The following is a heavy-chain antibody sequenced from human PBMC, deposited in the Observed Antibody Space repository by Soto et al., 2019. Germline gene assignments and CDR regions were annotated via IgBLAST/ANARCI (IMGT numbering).Heavy chain of an antibody. V-gene: IGHV3-9*01. CDR2: ISWNSGSI. Sequence: EVQLVESGGGLVQPGRSLRLSCAASGFTFDDYAMHWVRQAPGKGLEWVSGISWNSGSIGYADSVKGRFTISRDNAKNSLYLQMNSLRAEDTALYYCARGLFGVVIISYFDYWGQGTLVTVSS. J-gene: IGHJ4*02. D-gene: IGHD3-3*01. CDR3: ARGLFGVVIISYFDY. CDR1: GFTFDDYA.